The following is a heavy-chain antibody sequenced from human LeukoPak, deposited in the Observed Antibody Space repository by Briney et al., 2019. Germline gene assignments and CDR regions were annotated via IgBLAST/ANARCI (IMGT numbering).Heavy chain of an antibody. CDR2: INHSGST. CDR1: GGSFSGYY. D-gene: IGHD2-2*01. Sequence: PSETLSLTCAVYGGSFSGYYWSWLRQPPGKGLEWIGEINHSGSTNYNPSLKSRVTISVDTSKNQFSLKLSSVTAADTAVYYCARYPKLFDCSSTSCYFKYYGMDVWGQGTTVTVSS. CDR3: ARYPKLFDCSSTSCYFKYYGMDV. V-gene: IGHV4-34*01. J-gene: IGHJ6*02.